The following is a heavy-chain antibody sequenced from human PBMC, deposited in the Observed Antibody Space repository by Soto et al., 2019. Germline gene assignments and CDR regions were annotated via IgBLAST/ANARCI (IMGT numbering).Heavy chain of an antibody. D-gene: IGHD3-22*01. CDR3: ATTGIYDSSGYYLPYYFEY. CDR2: VYYSGST. J-gene: IGHJ4*02. CDR1: GGSISSSRFY. Sequence: SETLSLTCSVSGGSISSSRFYWGWIRQPPGKGLEWIGSVYYSGSTYNNPSLKSRVTISVDTSKNQFSLKMSSVTAADTAVYYCATTGIYDSSGYYLPYYFEYWGQGTLVTVSS. V-gene: IGHV4-39*01.